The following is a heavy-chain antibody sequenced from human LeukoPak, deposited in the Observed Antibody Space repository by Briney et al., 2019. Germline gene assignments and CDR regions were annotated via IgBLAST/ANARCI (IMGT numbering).Heavy chain of an antibody. V-gene: IGHV3-7*01. CDR3: ARGGGITISGVVSPS. CDR2: IKQDGSEK. J-gene: IGHJ5*02. CDR1: GFAFDDYS. Sequence: PGGSLRLSCAASGFAFDDYSMHWVRQAPGKGLEWVANIKQDGSEKYYVDSVKGRFTISRDNAKNSLFLQMNSLRAEDTAMYYCARGGGITISGVVSPSWGQGTLVTVSS. D-gene: IGHD3-3*01.